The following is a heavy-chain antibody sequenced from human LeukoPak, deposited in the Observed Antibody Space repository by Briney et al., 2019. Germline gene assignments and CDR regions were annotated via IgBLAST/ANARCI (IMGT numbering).Heavy chain of an antibody. CDR3: ARGTFYGGNSPFAFDI. CDR2: FYSGGSR. Sequence: PGGSLRLSCAASGFPVSSNYMSWVRQAPGKGLEWVSVFYSGGSRYYADSVKGRLTIPRDNSKNTLYFQMNSLRAEDTAVYYCARGTFYGGNSPFAFDIWGQGTMVTVSS. CDR1: GFPVSSNY. V-gene: IGHV3-53*01. D-gene: IGHD4-23*01. J-gene: IGHJ3*02.